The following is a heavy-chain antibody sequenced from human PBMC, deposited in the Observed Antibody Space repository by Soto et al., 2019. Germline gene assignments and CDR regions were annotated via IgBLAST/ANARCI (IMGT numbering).Heavy chain of an antibody. J-gene: IGHJ5*01. V-gene: IGHV1-18*01. CDR2: ISAKHGNT. CDR1: GYSFTSYG. Sequence: ASVKVSCKASGYSFTSYGINWVRQAPGQGLEWMGWISAKHGNTHYAQKLQGRVTMTTDTSTSTAYMELRSLTSDDTAVYYCTRDMLKQALVGFQDSWFDPWGQGTLVTVSS. D-gene: IGHD3-10*02. CDR3: TRDMLKQALVGFQDSWFDP.